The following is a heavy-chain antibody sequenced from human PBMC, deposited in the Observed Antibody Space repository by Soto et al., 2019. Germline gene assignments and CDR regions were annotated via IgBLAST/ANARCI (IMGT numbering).Heavy chain of an antibody. V-gene: IGHV3-30*18. J-gene: IGHJ6*02. CDR3: AKDTYQLRNYYYGMDV. CDR2: ISYDGSNK. Sequence: GGSLRLSCAASGFTFSSYGMHWVRQAPGKGLEWVAVISYDGSNKYYADSVKGRFTISRDNSKNTLYLQMNSLRAEDTAVYYCAKDTYQLRNYYYGMDVWGQGTTVTVSS. D-gene: IGHD2-2*01. CDR1: GFTFSSYG.